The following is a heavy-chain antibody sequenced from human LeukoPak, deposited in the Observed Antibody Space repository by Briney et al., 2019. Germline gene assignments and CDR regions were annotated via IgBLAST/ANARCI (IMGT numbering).Heavy chain of an antibody. CDR3: ARALGIAVAGTDSGY. CDR1: GFTFSSYL. CDR2: IKQDGSEQ. V-gene: IGHV3-7*01. J-gene: IGHJ4*02. D-gene: IGHD6-19*01. Sequence: GGSLRLSCAASGFTFSSYLMSWVRPAPGKGLEWVANIKQDGSEQYYVASVKGRFTISRDHAQNSPYLQMTNLRAEDTAVYYCARALGIAVAGTDSGYWGQGTLVTVSS.